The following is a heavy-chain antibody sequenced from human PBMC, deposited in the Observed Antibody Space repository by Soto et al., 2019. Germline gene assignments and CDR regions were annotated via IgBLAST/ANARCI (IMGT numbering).Heavy chain of an antibody. V-gene: IGHV4-31*03. J-gene: IGHJ3*02. Sequence: SETLSLTCTVSGGSISSGGYYWSWIRQHPGKGLEWIGYIYYSGSTYYNPSLKSRVTMSVDTSKNQFSLKLSSVTAADTAVYYCAREPRDYYDSSGYYPGAFDIWGQGTMVTVSS. CDR3: AREPRDYYDSSGYYPGAFDI. CDR1: GGSISSGGYY. CDR2: IYYSGST. D-gene: IGHD3-22*01.